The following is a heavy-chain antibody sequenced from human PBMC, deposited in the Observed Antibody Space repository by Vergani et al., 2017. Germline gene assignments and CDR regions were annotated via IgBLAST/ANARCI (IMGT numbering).Heavy chain of an antibody. CDR3: AKDAGYSYGIEVDY. V-gene: IGHV3-23*01. CDR1: GFTFRSYA. J-gene: IGHJ4*02. CDR2: ISGSGGST. Sequence: EVQLLESGGGLVQPGGSLRLSCAASGFTFRSYAMSWVRRAPGKGLEWVSSISGSGGSTYYADSVKGRFTFSRDNSKNMLYLQMNSLRADDTAVYYCAKDAGYSYGIEVDYWGQGTLVTDSS. D-gene: IGHD5-18*01.